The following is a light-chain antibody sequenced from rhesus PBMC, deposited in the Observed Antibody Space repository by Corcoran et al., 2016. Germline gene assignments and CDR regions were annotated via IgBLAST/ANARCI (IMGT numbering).Light chain of an antibody. CDR2: EAS. J-gene: IGKJ1*01. Sequence: DIQMTQSPSSLSASVGDRVTITCRASQGISNDLAWYQQKPGETPKLLIYEASSLQSGIPSRFSGSGTWSDFTLTISSLQPEDFATYYCQQYYRTPRTFGQGTKVEIK. CDR1: QGISND. V-gene: IGKV1-25*01. CDR3: QQYYRTPRT.